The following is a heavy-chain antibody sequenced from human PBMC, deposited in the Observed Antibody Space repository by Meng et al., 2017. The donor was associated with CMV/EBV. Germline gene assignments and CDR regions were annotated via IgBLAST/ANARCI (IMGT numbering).Heavy chain of an antibody. Sequence: LSLTCAASGFTFSSYAMHWVRQAPGKGLEWVAVISYDGSNKYYADSVKGRFTISRDNYKNTLYLQMNSLRAEDTAVYYCARDLTYSGSSPSYWGQGTLVTVSS. J-gene: IGHJ4*02. V-gene: IGHV3-30*04. CDR3: ARDLTYSGSSPSY. CDR1: GFTFSSYA. CDR2: ISYDGSNK. D-gene: IGHD1-26*01.